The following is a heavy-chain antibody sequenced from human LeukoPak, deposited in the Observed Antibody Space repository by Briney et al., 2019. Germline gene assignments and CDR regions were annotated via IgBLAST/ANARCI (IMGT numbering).Heavy chain of an antibody. CDR1: GGSISSSSYY. Sequence: SETLSLTCTVSGGSISSSSYYWGWIRQPPGKGLEWIGSIYYSGSTYYNPSLKSRVTISVDTSKNQFSLKLSSVTAADTAVYYCARAETTPEPGDYWGQGTLVTVSS. D-gene: IGHD4-11*01. V-gene: IGHV4-39*01. CDR3: ARAETTPEPGDY. J-gene: IGHJ4*02. CDR2: IYYSGST.